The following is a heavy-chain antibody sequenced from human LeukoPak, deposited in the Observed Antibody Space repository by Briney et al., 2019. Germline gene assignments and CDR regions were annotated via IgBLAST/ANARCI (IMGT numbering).Heavy chain of an antibody. V-gene: IGHV3-30*03. D-gene: IGHD3-22*01. J-gene: IGHJ4*02. CDR1: GFTFSSYG. CDR3: ARARDNYDRSGFSDLDY. CDR2: ISYDGSNK. Sequence: PGRSLRLSCAASGFTFSSYGIHWVRQAPGKGLEWVAVISYDGSNKNYADSLKGRFTISRDNSKNTLYLQMDSLRAEDTAVYYCARARDNYDRSGFSDLDYWGQGTLVTVSS.